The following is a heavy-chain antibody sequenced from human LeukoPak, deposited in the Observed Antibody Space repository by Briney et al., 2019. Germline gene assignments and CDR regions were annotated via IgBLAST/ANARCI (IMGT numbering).Heavy chain of an antibody. CDR1: GFSFSSYA. D-gene: IGHD3-10*01. Sequence: GRSLRLSCAASGFSFSSYAMHWVCQAPGKGLEWVAVISYDGSNKYYADSVKGRLTISRDNSKNTLYLQMNSLRAEDTAVFYCARDGSGSYYNPYFDYWGQGTLVTVSS. CDR2: ISYDGSNK. V-gene: IGHV3-30-3*01. CDR3: ARDGSGSYYNPYFDY. J-gene: IGHJ4*02.